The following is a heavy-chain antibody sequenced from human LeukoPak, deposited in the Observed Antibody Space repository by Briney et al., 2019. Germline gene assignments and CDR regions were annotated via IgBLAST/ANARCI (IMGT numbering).Heavy chain of an antibody. D-gene: IGHD2-15*01. J-gene: IGHJ4*02. V-gene: IGHV3-23*01. Sequence: GGSLRLSCVASGVTLSNYAMSWARQAPGKGLEWVSGISSSGSGGNTYYADSVKGRFTISRDNAKNSLYLQMNSLRAEDTAVYYCVRGNPFGGYWGQGTLVTVSS. CDR1: GVTLSNYA. CDR2: ISSSGSGGNT. CDR3: VRGNPFGGY.